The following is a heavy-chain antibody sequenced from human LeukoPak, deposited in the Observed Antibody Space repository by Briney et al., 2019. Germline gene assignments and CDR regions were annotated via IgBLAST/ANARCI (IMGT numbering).Heavy chain of an antibody. D-gene: IGHD4-11*01. J-gene: IGHJ6*03. CDR2: ISGSGGST. CDR1: GFTFSSYA. CDR3: AKTDYSPVSYYYYYMDV. Sequence: GGSLRLSCAASGFTFSSYAMSWVRQAPGKGLEWVSAISGSGGSTYYADSVKGRFTISRDNSKNTLYLQMNSLRAEDTAVYYCAKTDYSPVSYYYYYMDVWGKGTTVTVSS. V-gene: IGHV3-23*01.